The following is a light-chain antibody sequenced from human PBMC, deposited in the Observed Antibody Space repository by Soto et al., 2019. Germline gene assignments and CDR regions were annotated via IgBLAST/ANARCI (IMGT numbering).Light chain of an antibody. CDR2: DVT. CDR3: CSFAGTYTYV. V-gene: IGLV2-11*01. CDR1: RSDVGAYNY. J-gene: IGLJ1*01. Sequence: QSALTQPRSVSGSPGQSVTISCTGTRSDVGAYNYVSWYQQHPGKAPKIMIYDVTKRPSGVPDRFSGSKSGNTAFLTISGLQADDEADYYCCSFAGTYTYVFGTGTKVTVL.